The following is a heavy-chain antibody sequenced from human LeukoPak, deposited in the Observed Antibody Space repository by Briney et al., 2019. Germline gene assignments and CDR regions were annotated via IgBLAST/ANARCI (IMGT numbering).Heavy chain of an antibody. V-gene: IGHV1-69*05. CDR3: ARSLTRGYYYDSSGYYNWFDP. CDR2: IIPIFGTA. CDR1: GGTFSSYA. Sequence: VKVSCKASGGTFSSYAISWVRQAPGQGLEWMGRIIPIFGTANYAQKFQGRVTITTGESTSTAYMELRSLRSDDTAVYYCARSLTRGYYYDSSGYYNWFDPWGQGTLVTVSS. J-gene: IGHJ5*02. D-gene: IGHD3-22*01.